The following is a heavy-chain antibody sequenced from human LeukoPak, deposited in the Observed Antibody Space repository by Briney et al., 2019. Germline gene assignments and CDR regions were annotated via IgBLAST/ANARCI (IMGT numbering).Heavy chain of an antibody. D-gene: IGHD2-2*03. V-gene: IGHV1-69*13. CDR3: ASGYCSSTSCYVYYYYGMDV. CDR1: GGTFRSYA. Sequence: ASVKVSCKASGGTFRSYAISWVRQAPGQGLEWMGGIIPIFGTANYAQKFQGRVTITADESTSTAYMELSSLRSEDTAVYYCASGYCSSTSCYVYYYYGMDVWGQGTTVTVSS. CDR2: IIPIFGTA. J-gene: IGHJ6*02.